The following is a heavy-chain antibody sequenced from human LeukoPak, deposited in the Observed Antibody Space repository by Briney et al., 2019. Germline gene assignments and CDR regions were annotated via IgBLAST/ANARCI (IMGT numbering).Heavy chain of an antibody. D-gene: IGHD3-22*01. J-gene: IGHJ1*01. Sequence: ASVKVSCKVSGYTLTELSMHWVRQAPGKGLEWMGGFDPEDGETIYAQKLQGRVTMTTDTSTSTAYMELRSLRSDDTAVYYCARVRGSRLSSGYYQEYFQHWGQGTLVTVSS. V-gene: IGHV1-24*01. CDR1: GYTLTELS. CDR3: ARVRGSRLSSGYYQEYFQH. CDR2: FDPEDGET.